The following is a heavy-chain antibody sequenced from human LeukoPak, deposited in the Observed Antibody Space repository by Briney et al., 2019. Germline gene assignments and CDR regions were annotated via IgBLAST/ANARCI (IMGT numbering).Heavy chain of an antibody. Sequence: GASVTVSCKACGCTFTRYDINWVRPATGQGLEWMGWMNPNSGNTGYAQKFQGRVTMTRNTSISTAYMELSSLRSEDTAVYYCARGMEAAGTGYYYYYGMDVWGQRTTVTVSS. J-gene: IGHJ6*02. CDR1: GCTFTRYD. CDR3: ARGMEAAGTGYYYYYGMDV. V-gene: IGHV1-8*01. CDR2: MNPNSGNT. D-gene: IGHD6-13*01.